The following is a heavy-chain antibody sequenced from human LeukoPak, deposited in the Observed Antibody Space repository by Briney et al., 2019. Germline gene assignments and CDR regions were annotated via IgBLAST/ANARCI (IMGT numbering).Heavy chain of an antibody. V-gene: IGHV3-21*01. CDR3: ASLVGATTDY. CDR1: GFTFSSYS. D-gene: IGHD1-26*01. J-gene: IGHJ4*02. CDR2: ISSSSSYI. Sequence: GGSLRLSCAASGFTFSSYSMNWARQAPGKGLEWVSSISSSSSYIYYADSVKGRFTISRDNAKNSLYLQMNSLRAEDTAVYYCASLVGATTDYWGQGTLVTVSS.